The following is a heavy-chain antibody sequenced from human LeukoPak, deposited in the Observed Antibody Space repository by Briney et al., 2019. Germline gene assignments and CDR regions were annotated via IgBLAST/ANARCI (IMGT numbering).Heavy chain of an antibody. V-gene: IGHV3-7*05. D-gene: IGHD2-8*02. CDR1: GFAFSNYW. J-gene: IGHJ4*02. CDR2: IKQDGSEK. CDR3: ARDLAAIGGVYFRGY. Sequence: PGGSLRLSCAASGFAFSNYWLSWVRQAPGKGLEWVANIKQDGSEKYYVDSVKGRFTISRDNAKNSMYLHMKSLRAEDTAVYYCARDLAAIGGVYFRGYWGQGTLVTVSS.